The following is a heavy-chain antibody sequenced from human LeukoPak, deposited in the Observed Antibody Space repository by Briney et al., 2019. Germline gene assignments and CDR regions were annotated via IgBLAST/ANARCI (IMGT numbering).Heavy chain of an antibody. Sequence: SETLSLTCTVSGGSISSSSYYWGWIRQPPGKGLEWIGSIYYSGSIYYNPSLKSRVTISVDTSKNQFSLKLSSVTAADTAVYYCARAARYYTSSFNWFDPWGQGTLVTVSS. CDR2: IYYSGSI. J-gene: IGHJ5*02. CDR3: ARAARYYTSSFNWFDP. V-gene: IGHV4-39*01. CDR1: GGSISSSSYY. D-gene: IGHD3-3*01.